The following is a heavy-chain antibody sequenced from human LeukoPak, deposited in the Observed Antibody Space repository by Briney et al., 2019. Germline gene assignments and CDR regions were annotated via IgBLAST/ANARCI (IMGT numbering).Heavy chain of an antibody. CDR1: GFIFDDYA. D-gene: IGHD3-22*01. V-gene: IGHV3-23*01. CDR2: ISGSGGST. J-gene: IGHJ4*02. CDR3: ADTDYYDGRCY. Sequence: PGRSLRLSCAASGFIFDDYAMSWVRQAPGKGLEWVSAISGSGGSTYYADSVKGRFTISRDNSKNTLYLQMNSLRAEDTAVYYCADTDYYDGRCYWGQGTLVTVSS.